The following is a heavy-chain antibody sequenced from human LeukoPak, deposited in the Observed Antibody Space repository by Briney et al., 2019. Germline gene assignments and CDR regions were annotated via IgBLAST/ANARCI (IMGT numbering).Heavy chain of an antibody. V-gene: IGHV1-18*04. CDR3: ARVGSGWGGFDY. CDR2: ISAYNGNT. D-gene: IGHD6-19*01. CDR1: GYTFTSYY. Sequence: ASVKVSCKASGYTFTSYYMHWVRQAPGQGLEWMGWISAYNGNTNYAQKLQGRVTMTTDTSTSTAYMELRSLRSDDTAVYYCARVGSGWGGFDYWGQGTLVTVSS. J-gene: IGHJ4*02.